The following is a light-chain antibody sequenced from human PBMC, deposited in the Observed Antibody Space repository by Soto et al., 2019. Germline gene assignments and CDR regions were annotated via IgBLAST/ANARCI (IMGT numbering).Light chain of an antibody. V-gene: IGKV1D-8*01. J-gene: IGKJ2*01. CDR3: QQYYTFPYT. CDR2: AAS. CDR1: QAITSH. Sequence: VIWMTQSPSLISASTGDRVNISCRMSQAITSHLAWYQQKPGKAPNLLLFAASTLQGGVPSRFSGSGSGTEFTLSISSLQSEDFATYYCQQYYTFPYTFGRGTKVEF.